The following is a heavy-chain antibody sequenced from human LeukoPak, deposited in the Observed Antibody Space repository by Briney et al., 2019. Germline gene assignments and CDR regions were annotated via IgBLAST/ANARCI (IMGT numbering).Heavy chain of an antibody. Sequence: ASVKVSCKASGYALTGYYFHWVRQAPGQGLEWMGWINPNIGDTNYAEKFQGRVTLTGDTSINIAYMELSRLTSDDTAVYYCARSSGFLYYFDYWGQGTLVTVSS. J-gene: IGHJ4*02. CDR1: GYALTGYY. CDR2: INPNIGDT. V-gene: IGHV1-2*02. CDR3: ARSSGFLYYFDY. D-gene: IGHD3-22*01.